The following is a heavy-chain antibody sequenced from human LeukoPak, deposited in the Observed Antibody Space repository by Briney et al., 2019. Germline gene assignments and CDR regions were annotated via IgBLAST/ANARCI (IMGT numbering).Heavy chain of an antibody. D-gene: IGHD1-14*01. CDR1: GNYW. V-gene: IGHV3-74*01. CDR2: INSDGSWT. Sequence: GGSLRLSCAASGNYWMHWVRQVPGKGLVWVSHINSDGSWTSYADSVKGRFTISKDNAKNTVYLQMNSLRAEDTAVCYCATQQGGNPAYWGQGTLVTVSS. CDR3: ATQQGGNPAY. J-gene: IGHJ4*02.